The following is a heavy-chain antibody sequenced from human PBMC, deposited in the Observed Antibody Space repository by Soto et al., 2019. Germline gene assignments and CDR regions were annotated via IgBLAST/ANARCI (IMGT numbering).Heavy chain of an antibody. CDR1: GFTFSSYW. D-gene: IGHD3-3*01. V-gene: IGHV3-7*01. CDR3: ARAAILGVVTNYFGY. J-gene: IGHJ4*02. CDR2: IKQDGSEK. Sequence: GGSLRLSCAASGFTFSSYWMSWVRQAPGKGLEWVANIKQDGSEKYYVDSVKGRFTISRDNAKNSLYLQMNSLRAEDTAVYYCARAAILGVVTNYFGYWGQGTLVTVSS.